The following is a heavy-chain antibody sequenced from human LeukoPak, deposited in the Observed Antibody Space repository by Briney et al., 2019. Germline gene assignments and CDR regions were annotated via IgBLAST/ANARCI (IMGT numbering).Heavy chain of an antibody. D-gene: IGHD2-2*01. J-gene: IGHJ4*02. V-gene: IGHV4-39*07. CDR3: ARDVVAARGSFDY. Sequence: PSETLSLTCTVSGGSISSSSYYWCWIRQPPGKGLEWIGSIYYSGSTYYNPSLKSRVTMSVDMSKNQFSLKLRSVTAADTAVYYCARDVVAARGSFDYWGQGTLVTVSS. CDR2: IYYSGST. CDR1: GGSISSSSYY.